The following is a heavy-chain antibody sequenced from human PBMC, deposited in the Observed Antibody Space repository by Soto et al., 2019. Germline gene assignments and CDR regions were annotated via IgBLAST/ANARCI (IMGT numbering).Heavy chain of an antibody. CDR3: ASVIGGGSEYYFDF. V-gene: IGHV4-31*03. Sequence: SETLSLTCTVSGVSISSGGYYWSWIRQHPGKGLEWIGNIYYSGRTYYNPSLKSRVILSVDTSKNHFSLTLRSVTAADSAMYYCASVIGGGSEYYFDFWGQGALVTVSS. CDR2: IYYSGRT. CDR1: GVSISSGGYY. J-gene: IGHJ4*02. D-gene: IGHD2-15*01.